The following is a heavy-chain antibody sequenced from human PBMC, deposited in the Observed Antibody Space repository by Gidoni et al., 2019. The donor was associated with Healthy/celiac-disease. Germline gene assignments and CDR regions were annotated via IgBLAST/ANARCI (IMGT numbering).Heavy chain of an antibody. D-gene: IGHD3-10*01. J-gene: IGHJ4*02. CDR3: ARDLLVGSGSYYKPIDY. Sequence: QVQLQESGPGLVTPSETLSLTCAFSGYSISSGYYWGWIRQPPGKGLEWIGSIYHSGSTYYNPSLKSRVTISVDTSKNQFSLKLSSVTAADTAVYYCARDLLVGSGSYYKPIDYWGQGTLVTVSS. CDR2: IYHSGST. CDR1: GYSISSGYY. V-gene: IGHV4-38-2*02.